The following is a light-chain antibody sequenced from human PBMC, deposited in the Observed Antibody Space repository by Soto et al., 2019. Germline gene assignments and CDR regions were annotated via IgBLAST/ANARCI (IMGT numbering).Light chain of an antibody. V-gene: IGKV3-20*01. CDR1: QSVRSSN. J-gene: IGKJ2*01. CDR2: GVS. Sequence: EIVLTQSPGTLSLSPGERATLSCRASQSVRSSNLAWYQQKPGQAPRLLIFGVSSRATGIPDRFSGSGSGTDFTLTISRLEPEDFAVYYCQQYDGSRYTFGQGTKLEIK. CDR3: QQYDGSRYT.